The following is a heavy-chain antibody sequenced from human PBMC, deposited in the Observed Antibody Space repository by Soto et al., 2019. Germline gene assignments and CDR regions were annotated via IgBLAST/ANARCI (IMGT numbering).Heavy chain of an antibody. CDR3: AKDYDFGGGYFYY. Sequence: TGGSLRLSCAASGFTFSSYAMSWVRQAPGKGLEWVSAISGSGGSTYYADSVKGRFTISRDNSKNTLYLQMNSLRAEDTAVYYWAKDYDFGGGYFYYWGQGTLVTVSS. D-gene: IGHD3-3*01. J-gene: IGHJ4*02. CDR1: GFTFSSYA. V-gene: IGHV3-23*01. CDR2: ISGSGGST.